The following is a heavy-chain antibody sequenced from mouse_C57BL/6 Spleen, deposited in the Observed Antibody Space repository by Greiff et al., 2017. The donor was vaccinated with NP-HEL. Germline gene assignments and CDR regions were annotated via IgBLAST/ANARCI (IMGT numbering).Heavy chain of an antibody. J-gene: IGHJ3*01. CDR1: GYSITSGYY. V-gene: IGHV3-6*01. CDR2: ISYDGSN. D-gene: IGHD1-1*01. Sequence: ESGPGLVKPSQSLSLTCSVTGYSITSGYYWNWIRQFPGNKLEWMGYISYDGSNNYNPSLKNRISITRDTSTNQFFLKLNSVTTEDTATDYCALYYYSNSPAWFAYWGQGTLVTVSA. CDR3: ALYYYSNSPAWFAY.